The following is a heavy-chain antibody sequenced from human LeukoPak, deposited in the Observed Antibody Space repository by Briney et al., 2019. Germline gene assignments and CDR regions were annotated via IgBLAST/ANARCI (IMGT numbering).Heavy chain of an antibody. D-gene: IGHD5-24*01. CDR2: VYYNGST. CDR1: GGSISSYY. CDR3: ARERRDGYKVYFDY. J-gene: IGHJ4*02. Sequence: KSSETLSLTCTVSGGSISSYYWSWIRQPPGKALEWIGYVYYNGSTNYNPSLKSRVTISVDTSKNQFSLRLSSVTAADSAVYYCARERRDGYKVYFDYWGQGTLVTVSS. V-gene: IGHV4-59*01.